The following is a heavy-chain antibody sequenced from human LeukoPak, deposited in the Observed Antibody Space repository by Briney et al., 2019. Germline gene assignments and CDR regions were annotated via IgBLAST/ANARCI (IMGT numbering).Heavy chain of an antibody. J-gene: IGHJ3*02. CDR2: ISAYNGHT. D-gene: IGHD3-22*01. Sequence: ASVKVSCKASGYTFTTYGVSWVRQAPGQGLEWMGWISAYNGHTSYAQKLQGRVTMTTDTSTSTAYMELRSLRSDDTAVYYCARNPDPLYYYDSSEGAFDIWGQGTMVTVSS. CDR3: ARNPDPLYYYDSSEGAFDI. CDR1: GYTFTTYG. V-gene: IGHV1-18*01.